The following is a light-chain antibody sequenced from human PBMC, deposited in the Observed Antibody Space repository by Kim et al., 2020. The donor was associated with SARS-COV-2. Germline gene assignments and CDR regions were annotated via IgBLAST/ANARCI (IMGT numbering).Light chain of an antibody. J-gene: IGKJ5*01. Sequence: EIVMTQSPATLSVSPGERVTLSCTASQTIYTNLAWYQQKPGQSPRLLIYGTSTKATGIPARFSGSGSGTEFTLTISSLQSEDFAIYYCQQYNNRPPITFGQGTQLEIK. CDR2: GTS. V-gene: IGKV3D-15*01. CDR1: QTIYTN. CDR3: QQYNNRPPIT.